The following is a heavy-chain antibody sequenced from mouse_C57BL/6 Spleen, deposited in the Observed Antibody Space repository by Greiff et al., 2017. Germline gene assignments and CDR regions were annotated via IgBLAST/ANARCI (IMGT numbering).Heavy chain of an antibody. D-gene: IGHD2-2*01. V-gene: IGHV1-53*01. Sequence: QVQLQQPGTELVKPGASVKLSCKASGYTFTSYWMHWVKPRPGQGLEWIGNINPSNGGTNYNEKFKSKAPLTVDKSSSTAYMQLSSLTSEDSAVYYCARSGYGYDGVFDYWGQGTTLTVSS. CDR2: INPSNGGT. J-gene: IGHJ2*01. CDR1: GYTFTSYW. CDR3: ARSGYGYDGVFDY.